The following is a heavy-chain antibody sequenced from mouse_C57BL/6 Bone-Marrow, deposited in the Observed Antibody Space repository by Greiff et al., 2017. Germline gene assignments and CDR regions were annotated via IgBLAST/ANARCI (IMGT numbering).Heavy chain of an antibody. V-gene: IGHV2-9-1*01. J-gene: IGHJ1*03. D-gene: IGHD1-1*01. CDR3: ARKGPGSSYYWYFDV. Sequence: VQLQQSGPGLVAPSQSLSITCTVSGFSLTSYAISWVRQPPGTGLAWLGVIWTGGGTNYNSALKSRLSISKDNSKSQVFLKMNSLQTDDTARYYCARKGPGSSYYWYFDVWGTGTTVTVSS. CDR1: GFSLTSYA. CDR2: IWTGGGT.